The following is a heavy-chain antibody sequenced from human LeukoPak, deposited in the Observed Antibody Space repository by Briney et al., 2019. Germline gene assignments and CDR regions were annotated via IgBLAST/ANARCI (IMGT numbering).Heavy chain of an antibody. CDR3: AKVGETALVTGYFDL. CDR2: IIPIVGTA. Sequence: ASVKVSCKASGGTFGSYVMSWVRQAPGQGLEWMGGIIPIVGTAHYAQKFQGRLTITADNSTSTVYMEMSSLRSEDTAIYYCAKVGETALVTGYFDLWGGGTVVSVSS. CDR1: GGTFGSYV. V-gene: IGHV1-69*06. D-gene: IGHD5-18*01. J-gene: IGHJ2*01.